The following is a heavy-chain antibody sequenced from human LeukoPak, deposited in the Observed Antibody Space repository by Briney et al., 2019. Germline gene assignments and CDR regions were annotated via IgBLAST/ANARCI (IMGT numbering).Heavy chain of an antibody. CDR3: VKDWFGDF. Sequence: QSGGSLRLSCSASGFIFRTYAMHWVRQARGKGLEYVSGISSNGDSTYYGDSVKGRFTISRDNSRNTVYLQMSSLRADDTAVYYCVKDWFGDFWGQGTLVTVSS. CDR2: ISSNGDST. D-gene: IGHD3-10*01. CDR1: GFIFRTYA. V-gene: IGHV3-64D*06. J-gene: IGHJ4*02.